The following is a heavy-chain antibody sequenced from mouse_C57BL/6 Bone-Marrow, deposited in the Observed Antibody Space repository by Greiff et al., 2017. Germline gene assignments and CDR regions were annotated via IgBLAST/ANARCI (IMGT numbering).Heavy chain of an antibody. V-gene: IGHV1-26*01. Sequence: EVQLQQSGPELVKPGASVKISCKASGYTFTDYYMTWVKQSHGKSLEWIGEMNPTNGGTSYNQKLKGKATLPVDKSSSTAYMELRSLTSEDSEVYYCARDGNYVGWFAYWGQGTLVTVSA. D-gene: IGHD2-1*01. CDR2: MNPTNGGT. CDR3: ARDGNYVGWFAY. CDR1: GYTFTDYY. J-gene: IGHJ3*01.